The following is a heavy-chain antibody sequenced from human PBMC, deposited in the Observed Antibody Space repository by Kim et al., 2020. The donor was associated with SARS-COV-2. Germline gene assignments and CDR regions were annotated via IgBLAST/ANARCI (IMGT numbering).Heavy chain of an antibody. J-gene: IGHJ6*02. CDR3: ASGGFGEHYYYGMDV. V-gene: IGHV3-33*05. CDR2: ISYDGSNK. Sequence: GGSLRLSCAASGFTFSSYGMHWVRQAPGKGLEWVAVISYDGSNKYYADSVKGRFTISRDNSKNTLYLQMNSLRAEDTAVYYCASGGFGEHYYYGMDVWGQGTTVTVSS. CDR1: GFTFSSYG. D-gene: IGHD3-10*01.